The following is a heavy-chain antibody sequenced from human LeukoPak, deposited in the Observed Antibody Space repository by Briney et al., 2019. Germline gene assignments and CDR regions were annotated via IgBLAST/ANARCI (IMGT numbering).Heavy chain of an antibody. D-gene: IGHD3-16*01. V-gene: IGHV3-21*01. CDR3: ARGGGGDY. CDR1: GFTLCIYS. Sequence: GGSLRLSCAASGFTLCIYSMKWVRQARGEMLEWVSSISSSSSYIYYADSVKGRFTISRDNAKNSLYLQMTGLRDEDTDVYYCARGGGGDYWGQGTLVTVSS. CDR2: ISSSSSYI. J-gene: IGHJ4*02.